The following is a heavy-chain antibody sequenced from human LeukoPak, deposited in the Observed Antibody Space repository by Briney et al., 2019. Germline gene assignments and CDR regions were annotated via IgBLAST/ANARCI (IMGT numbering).Heavy chain of an antibody. D-gene: IGHD6-13*01. J-gene: IGHJ5*02. CDR1: GGSLNGNSYY. CDR2: INHSGST. V-gene: IGHV4-39*07. Sequence: SETLSLTCTVSGGSLNGNSYYWGCIRQPPGNGLEWIGEINHSGSTNYNPSLKSRVTISVDTSKNQFSLKLSSVTAADTAVYYCARVGSSWYGRWFDPWGQGTLVTVSS. CDR3: ARVGSSWYGRWFDP.